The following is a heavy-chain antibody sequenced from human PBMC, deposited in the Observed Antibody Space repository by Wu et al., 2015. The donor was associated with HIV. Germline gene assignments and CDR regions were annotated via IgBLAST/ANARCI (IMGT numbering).Heavy chain of an antibody. Sequence: QVQLVQSGAEVKEPGASVKVSCKAFGYTFTNYDINWVRQATGQGLEWMGWMNPKSGNTGYSQKFQGRVTTTRDTSTNTAYMELSSLRSEDTAVYYCARVPSAYDSSGYSDYWGQGTLVTVSS. D-gene: IGHD3-22*01. CDR1: GYTFTNYD. CDR2: MNPKSGNT. J-gene: IGHJ4*02. CDR3: ARVPSAYDSSGYSDY. V-gene: IGHV1-8*01.